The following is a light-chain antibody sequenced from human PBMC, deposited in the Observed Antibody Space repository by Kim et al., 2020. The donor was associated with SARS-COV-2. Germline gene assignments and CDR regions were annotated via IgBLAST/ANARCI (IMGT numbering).Light chain of an antibody. V-gene: IGKV3-11*01. J-gene: IGKJ4*01. CDR2: ETS. CDR3: QQRYNWPLT. CDR1: QSAGNS. Sequence: GERATLSCRASQSAGNSLDWFQQKPGQAPRLLIFETSTRATGIPARFNGSGSGTGFTLTISSLEPEDFAVYYCQQRYNWPLTFGGGTKVDI.